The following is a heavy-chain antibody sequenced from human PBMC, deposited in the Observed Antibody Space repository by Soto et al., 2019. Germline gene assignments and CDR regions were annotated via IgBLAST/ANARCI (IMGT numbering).Heavy chain of an antibody. CDR2: IYYRGSN. CDR1: GDSLTGSH. J-gene: IGHJ5*02. D-gene: IGHD2-21*01. Sequence: TSETLSLTCTVSGDSLTGSHWTWIRLPLGKHLEWIGYIYYRGSNNYNPSLQSRLTLSVYTSKNQIFLRLNSVTAADTAVYYCASSAIVGGEVNTRIDPAGQGILVTVSS. CDR3: ASSAIVGGEVNTRIDP. V-gene: IGHV4-59*01.